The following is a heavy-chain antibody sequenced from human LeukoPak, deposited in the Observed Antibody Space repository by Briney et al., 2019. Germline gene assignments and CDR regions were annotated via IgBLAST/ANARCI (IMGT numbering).Heavy chain of an antibody. V-gene: IGHV3-30*04. J-gene: IGHJ5*02. Sequence: GGSLRLSCAASGFTFSSYAMHWVRQAPGKGLEWVAVISYDGSNKYYADSVKGRFTISRDNSKNTLYLQMNSLRAEDTAVYYCARERRGFGESTATQFDPWGQGTLVTVSS. D-gene: IGHD3-10*01. CDR3: ARERRGFGESTATQFDP. CDR1: GFTFSSYA. CDR2: ISYDGSNK.